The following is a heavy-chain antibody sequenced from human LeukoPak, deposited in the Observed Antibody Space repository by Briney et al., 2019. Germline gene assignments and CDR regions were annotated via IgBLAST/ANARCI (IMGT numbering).Heavy chain of an antibody. Sequence: SETLSLTCTVSGGPISSYYWSWIRQPPGKGLEWIGYIYYSGSTNYNPSLKSRVTISVDTSKSQFSLKLKSVTAADTAVYYCARAGRLQLDFDIWGQGTVVTVSS. J-gene: IGHJ3*02. CDR1: GGPISSYY. CDR2: IYYSGST. D-gene: IGHD1-1*01. V-gene: IGHV4-59*01. CDR3: ARAGRLQLDFDI.